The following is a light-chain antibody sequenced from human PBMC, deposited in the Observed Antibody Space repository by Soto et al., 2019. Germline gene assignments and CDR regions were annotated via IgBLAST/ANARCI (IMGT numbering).Light chain of an antibody. J-gene: IGLJ3*02. CDR2: EVS. CDR3: SSYVTSGTLV. CDR1: SSDIGGSDY. Sequence: QSALTQAASVSGSPGQSITISCTGTSSDIGGSDYVSWYQKHPGKAPKVIIYEVSDRPSGVSDRFSGSKSGNTASLTISGLQAEDEADYYCSSYVTSGTLVFGGGTKLTVL. V-gene: IGLV2-14*01.